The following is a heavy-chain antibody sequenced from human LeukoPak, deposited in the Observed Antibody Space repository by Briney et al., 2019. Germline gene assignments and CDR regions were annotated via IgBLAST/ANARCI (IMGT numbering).Heavy chain of an antibody. V-gene: IGHV4-59*12. CDR2: IYYSGST. J-gene: IGHJ4*02. CDR3: ARRPYYYDSSGYWYD. Sequence: SETLSLTCTVSGGSISSYYWSWIRQPPGKGLEWIGYIYYSGSTNYNPSLKSRVTISVDKSKNQFSLKLSSVTAADTAVYYCARRPYYYDSSGYWYDWGQGTLVTVSS. D-gene: IGHD3-22*01. CDR1: GGSISSYY.